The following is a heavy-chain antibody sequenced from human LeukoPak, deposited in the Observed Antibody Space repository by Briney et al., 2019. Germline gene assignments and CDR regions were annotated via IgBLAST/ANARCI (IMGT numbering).Heavy chain of an antibody. CDR1: GFTFSSYA. CDR3: ATPDAKRNYYDSSGYPIDY. D-gene: IGHD3-22*01. CDR2: ISVIGGST. J-gene: IGHJ4*02. V-gene: IGHV3-23*01. Sequence: PGGSLRLSCAASGFTFSSYAMSCVRQAPGKGLEWVSPISVIGGSTYYADSVKGRFTISRDNSKNTLYLQMNSLRAEDTAVYYCATPDAKRNYYDSSGYPIDYWGQGTLVTVSS.